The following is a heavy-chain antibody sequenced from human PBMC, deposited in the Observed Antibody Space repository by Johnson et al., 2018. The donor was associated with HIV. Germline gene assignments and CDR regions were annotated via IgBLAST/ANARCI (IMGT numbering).Heavy chain of an antibody. CDR1: GFTFANYA. CDR2: ISRYGSST. J-gene: IGHJ3*01. D-gene: IGHD3-22*01. V-gene: IGHV3-64*07. CDR3: AIPYYYDSGAYH. Sequence: VQLVESGGSVVRPGGSLRLSCAASGFTFANYALHWVRQAPGKGLEYVAAISRYGSSTYYADSVKGRFTISRDDYKYTLFLEMGSLRAEDMAVYYCAIPYYYDSGAYHWGRGTMVTVSS.